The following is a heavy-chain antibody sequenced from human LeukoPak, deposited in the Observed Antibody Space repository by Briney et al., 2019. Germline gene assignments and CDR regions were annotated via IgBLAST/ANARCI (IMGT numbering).Heavy chain of an antibody. V-gene: IGHV4-30-2*01. D-gene: IGHD1-7*01. CDR1: GGSISSGGYY. CDR2: IYHSGST. Sequence: SQTLSLTCTVSGGSISSGGYYWSWIRQPPGKGLEWIGYIYHSGSTYYNPSLKSRVTISVDTSKNQFSLKLNSVTAADTAVYYCARTEDWNYPYYYYMDVWGKGTTVTVSS. J-gene: IGHJ6*03. CDR3: ARTEDWNYPYYYYMDV.